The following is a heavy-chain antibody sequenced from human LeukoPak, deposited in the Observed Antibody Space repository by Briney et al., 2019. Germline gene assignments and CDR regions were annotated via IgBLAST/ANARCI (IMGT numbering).Heavy chain of an antibody. Sequence: PSQTLSLTCTVSCGSISSGGYYSSWIRQHPGKGLGWIVYIYYSGSTYYNPSLKSRVTISVDTSKNQFSLKLSSVTAADTAVYYCARDMGIAARPGYFDYWGQGTLVTVSS. V-gene: IGHV4-31*03. CDR3: ARDMGIAARPGYFDY. J-gene: IGHJ4*02. D-gene: IGHD6-6*01. CDR2: IYYSGST. CDR1: CGSISSGGYY.